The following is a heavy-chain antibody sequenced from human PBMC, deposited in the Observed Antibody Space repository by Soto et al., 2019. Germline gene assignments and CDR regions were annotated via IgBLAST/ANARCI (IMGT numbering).Heavy chain of an antibody. D-gene: IGHD4-17*01. J-gene: IGHJ6*02. CDR3: AEHAYGDSWTIGLDV. V-gene: IGHV3-23*01. CDR1: RFSLNTYG. Sequence: EVQLLESGGGLVQPGGSLRLSCTTSRFSLNTYGMTWVRRAPGKGLEWVSTLSASGSGSYYAESVKGRFTASRDNSKYTIYLQMNRLRDEDTAVYYCAEHAYGDSWTIGLDVWGQGTTVTVSS. CDR2: LSASGSGS.